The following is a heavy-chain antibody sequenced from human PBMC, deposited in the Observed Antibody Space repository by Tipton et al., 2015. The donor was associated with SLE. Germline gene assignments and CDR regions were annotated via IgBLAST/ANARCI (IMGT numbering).Heavy chain of an antibody. CDR2: IYSSGGT. D-gene: IGHD3-10*01. J-gene: IGHJ4*02. V-gene: IGHV4-59*01. Sequence: TLSLTCSVSGGSINNYYWNWIRQTQGKGLEWIGYIYSSGGTDDNPSLKSRVTMSVDPSKNQFSLKLTSVTAADTAVYYCVRGGYYYGSTTYYTLDYWGQGALVTVSS. CDR3: VRGGYYYGSTTYYTLDY. CDR1: GGSINNYY.